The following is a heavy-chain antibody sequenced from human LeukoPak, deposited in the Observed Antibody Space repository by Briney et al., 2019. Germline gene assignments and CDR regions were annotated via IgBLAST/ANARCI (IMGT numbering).Heavy chain of an antibody. CDR3: ARDPSRGYNYGYGDY. J-gene: IGHJ4*02. D-gene: IGHD5-18*01. CDR2: INQDRSEK. V-gene: IGHV3-7*01. CDR1: GFTFSTYW. Sequence: PGGSLRLSCAASGFTFSTYWMSWVRQAPGKGLEWVAHINQDRSEKYYVDSVKGRFTIARDSAKNSLYLQMNSLRAEDTAVYYCARDPSRGYNYGYGDYWGQGTLVIVSS.